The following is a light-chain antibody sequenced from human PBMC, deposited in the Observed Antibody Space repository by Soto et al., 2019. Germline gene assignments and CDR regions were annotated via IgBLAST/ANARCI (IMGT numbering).Light chain of an antibody. Sequence: QSALTQPASVSGSPGQSITISCTGTSGDIGSYNRVSWYQQHPGKAPKLIIYEVTDRPSGVSNRFSGSKSGNTASLTISGLQAEDEAEYYCSSYTSNSTSVVFGGGTKLTVL. J-gene: IGLJ2*01. CDR3: SSYTSNSTSVV. CDR1: SGDIGSYNR. CDR2: EVT. V-gene: IGLV2-14*01.